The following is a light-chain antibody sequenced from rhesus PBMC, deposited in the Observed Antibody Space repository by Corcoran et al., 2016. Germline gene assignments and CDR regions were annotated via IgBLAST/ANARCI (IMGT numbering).Light chain of an antibody. V-gene: IGKV3-53*01. CDR3: QKYEHSPYS. CDR1: QNLSSY. CDR2: GAS. Sequence: QVVLTQSPATLSLSPGERATLSCRASQNLSSYLAWYQQKPGQAPRLLIYGASSRATDIPDRLSGSGSWKEFTLTISSLEPDDFAVYFCQKYEHSPYSFGQGTKVEIK. J-gene: IGKJ2*01.